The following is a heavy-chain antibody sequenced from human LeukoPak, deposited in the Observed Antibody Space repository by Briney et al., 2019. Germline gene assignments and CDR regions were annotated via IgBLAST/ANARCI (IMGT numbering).Heavy chain of an antibody. CDR1: GYTFTRSY. D-gene: IGHD2-15*01. V-gene: IGHV1-2*02. CDR3: ARDYSGGLNFDY. J-gene: IGHJ4*02. CDR2: INPNSGGT. Sequence: ASVKLSSTASGYTFTRSYMHWVRQAPGHGLEWKGRINPNSGGTNYAQKIHGRVTMPRDTSISTAYMERSRLISDDTAVYYCARDYSGGLNFDYWGQGTLVTVSS.